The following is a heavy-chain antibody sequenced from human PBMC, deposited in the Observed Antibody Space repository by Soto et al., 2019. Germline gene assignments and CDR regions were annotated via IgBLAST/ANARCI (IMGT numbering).Heavy chain of an antibody. V-gene: IGHV4-39*01. CDR2: MSCSGST. Sequence: SETLSLTCTVSGGSISKSSYYWVWIRQPPGKGLEWVGSMSCSGSTYYNPSLKSRVAISVDTSKNQLSLQVSSVTAADTAVYYCSRRAPEGFDPWGQGTLVTVSS. CDR3: SRRAPEGFDP. CDR1: GGSISKSSYY. J-gene: IGHJ5*02.